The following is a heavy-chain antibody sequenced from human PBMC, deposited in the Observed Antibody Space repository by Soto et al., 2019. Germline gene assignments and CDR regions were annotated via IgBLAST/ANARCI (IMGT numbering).Heavy chain of an antibody. CDR1: GGTFSSYA. V-gene: IGHV1-69*06. CDR2: IIPIFGTA. J-gene: IGHJ4*02. CDR3: ARDSLYDYVWGSYR. D-gene: IGHD3-16*02. Sequence: GASVKVSCKASGGTFSSYAISWVRQAPGQGLEWMGGIIPIFGTANYAQKFQGRVTITADKSTCTAYMELSSLRSEDTAVYYCARDSLYDYVWGSYRWGQGTLVTVSS.